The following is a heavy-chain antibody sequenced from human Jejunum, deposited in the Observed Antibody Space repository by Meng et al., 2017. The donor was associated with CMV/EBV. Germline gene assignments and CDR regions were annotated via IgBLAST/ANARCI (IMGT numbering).Heavy chain of an antibody. CDR2: ISPNSGGA. V-gene: IGHV1-2*02. Sequence: ASGSPFTDYYIPWVRQAPGQGPEWMGWISPNSGGANYAQKFQGRVTMTRDTSISTAYMELNRLRSDDTAVYYCTRRIVGATYVDYWGQGTLVTVSS. D-gene: IGHD1-26*01. J-gene: IGHJ4*02. CDR3: TRRIVGATYVDY. CDR1: GSPFTDYY.